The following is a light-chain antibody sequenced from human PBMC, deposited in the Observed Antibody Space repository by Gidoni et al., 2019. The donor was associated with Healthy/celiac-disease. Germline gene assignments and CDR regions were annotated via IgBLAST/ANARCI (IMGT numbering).Light chain of an antibody. CDR1: QSIGSS. J-gene: IGKJ1*01. Sequence: EIVLTQSPDFQSATPKEKVTITCRASQSIGSSLHWYQQKPDQSPKLLIKYASKSFSGVPSRFSGSGSGTDFTLTISSLEAEDAATYYCHQSNSFPRTFGQGTKVEIK. CDR2: YAS. CDR3: HQSNSFPRT. V-gene: IGKV6-21*01.